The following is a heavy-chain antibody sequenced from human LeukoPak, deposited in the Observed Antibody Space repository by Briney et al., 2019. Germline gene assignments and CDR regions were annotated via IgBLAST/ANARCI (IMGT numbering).Heavy chain of an antibody. CDR1: GFTFSNYA. J-gene: IGHJ4*02. CDR3: AKTTKAIVVDNYFDY. V-gene: IGHV3-23*01. CDR2: ISGNGGGT. Sequence: GGSLSLSCAASGFTFSNYAMSWVRQPPGKGLEWVSSISGNGGGTYHADSVKGRFTVSRDNSKSTLYLQMNSLRAEDTAVYYCAKTTKAIVVDNYFDYWGQGALVTVSS. D-gene: IGHD3-22*01.